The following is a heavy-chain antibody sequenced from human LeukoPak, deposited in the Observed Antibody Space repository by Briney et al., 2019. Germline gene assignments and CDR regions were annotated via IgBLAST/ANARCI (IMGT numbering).Heavy chain of an antibody. Sequence: GGSLRLSCAASGFTFSSYWMHWLRQAPGKGLVWVSRINSDGSSTSYADSVKGRFTISRDNAKNTLYLQMYSLRTEDTAVYYCARDNWNDGLHYWGQGTLVTVSS. J-gene: IGHJ4*02. V-gene: IGHV3-74*01. D-gene: IGHD1-20*01. CDR1: GFTFSSYW. CDR2: INSDGSST. CDR3: ARDNWNDGLHY.